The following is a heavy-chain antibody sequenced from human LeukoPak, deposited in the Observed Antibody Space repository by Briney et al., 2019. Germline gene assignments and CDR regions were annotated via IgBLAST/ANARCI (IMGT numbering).Heavy chain of an antibody. J-gene: IGHJ4*02. CDR3: ARHGMYDFWSGPNFDY. CDR1: GIIFSTYD. Sequence: PGGSLRLSCAASGIIFSTYDMHWVRQAPGKGLEWVAFIRYNGSDKYHADSVKGRFTISRDNSKNTLYLQMNSLRAEDTAVYYCARHGMYDFWSGPNFDYWGQGTLVTVSS. D-gene: IGHD3-3*01. CDR2: IRYNGSDK. V-gene: IGHV3-30*02.